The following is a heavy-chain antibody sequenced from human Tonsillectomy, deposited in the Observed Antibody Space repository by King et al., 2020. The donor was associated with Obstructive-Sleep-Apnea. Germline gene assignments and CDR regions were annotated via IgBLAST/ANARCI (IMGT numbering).Heavy chain of an antibody. Sequence: QLQESGPGLVKPSETLSLTCTVSVGSISSSSYYWGWIRQPPGKGLEWSGSIYYSGSTYYNPSLKSGVTISVYTSKNQFYLKLSSVTAADTAGYYCARPFPEHYSGSQTEYQYYVDYWGQGTLVTVSS. CDR2: IYYSGST. D-gene: IGHD2-2*01. V-gene: IGHV4-39*07. CDR1: VGSISSSSYY. J-gene: IGHJ4*02. CDR3: ARPFPEHYSGSQTEYQYYVDY.